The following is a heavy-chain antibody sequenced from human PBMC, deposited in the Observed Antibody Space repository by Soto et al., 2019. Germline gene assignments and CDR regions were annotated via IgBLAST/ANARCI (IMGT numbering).Heavy chain of an antibody. Sequence: GGSLRLSCAASGFTFSSYAMHWVRQAPGKGLEWVAVISYDGSNKYYADSVKGRFTISRDNSKNTLYLQMNSLRAEDTAVYYCASETSYYDFWSGYTDYWGQGTLVTVSS. CDR2: ISYDGSNK. CDR3: ASETSYYDFWSGYTDY. D-gene: IGHD3-3*01. V-gene: IGHV3-30-3*01. CDR1: GFTFSSYA. J-gene: IGHJ4*02.